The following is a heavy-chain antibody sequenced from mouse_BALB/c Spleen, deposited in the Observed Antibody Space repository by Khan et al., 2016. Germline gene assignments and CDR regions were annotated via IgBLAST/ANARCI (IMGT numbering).Heavy chain of an antibody. V-gene: IGHV6-6*01. CDR1: GFTFSDDW. D-gene: IGHD2-3*01. CDR3: RSIYFDY. J-gene: IGHJ2*01. Sequence: EVQLEESGGGLVQPGGYMKLSCAASGFTFSDDWMDWVRQSPEKGLEWVAEISSHTNNHATYYAEAVAGMFTISRAESTSSGFLHMNSLKAEDTGIYYCRSIYFDYWGQGTTLTVSS. CDR2: ISSHTNNHAT.